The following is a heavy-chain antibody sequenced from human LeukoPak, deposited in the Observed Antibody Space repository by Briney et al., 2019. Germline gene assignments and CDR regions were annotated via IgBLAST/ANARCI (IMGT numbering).Heavy chain of an antibody. J-gene: IGHJ4*02. D-gene: IGHD3-3*01. CDR3: ARTSTYYDFWSGYRDFDY. CDR2: IYYSGST. V-gene: IGHV4-30-4*08. CDR1: GGSISSGDYY. Sequence: SETLSLTCTVSGGSISSGDYYWSWIRQPPGKGLEWIGYIYYSGSTYYNPSLKSRVTISVVTSKNQFSLKLSSVTAADTAVYYCARTSTYYDFWSGYRDFDYWGQGTLVTVSS.